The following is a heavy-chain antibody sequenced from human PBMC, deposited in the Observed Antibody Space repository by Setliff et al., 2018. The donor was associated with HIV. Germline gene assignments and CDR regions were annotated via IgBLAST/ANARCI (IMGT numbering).Heavy chain of an antibody. CDR2: MNPNNGNT. Sequence: ASVKVSCKASGYTFSSYDINWVRQATGQGLEWMGWMNPNNGNTGYAEKFQGRVTMTRDTSISTAYMELSSLRSDDTAVYYCARGTAPRPASVLEFLEWLFPNWFDPWGQGTLVTVSS. CDR3: ARGTAPRPASVLEFLEWLFPNWFDP. V-gene: IGHV1-8*01. CDR1: GYTFSSYD. D-gene: IGHD3-3*02. J-gene: IGHJ5*02.